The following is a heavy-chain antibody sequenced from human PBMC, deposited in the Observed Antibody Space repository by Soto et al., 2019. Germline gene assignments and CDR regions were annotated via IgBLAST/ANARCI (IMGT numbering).Heavy chain of an antibody. J-gene: IGHJ4*02. CDR2: MSYDGSNE. D-gene: IGHD3-10*01. CDR3: AKVGGHNFDY. V-gene: IGHV3-30*18. CDR1: GFTFSHYA. Sequence: QVQLVESGGGVVQPGRSLRLSCAASGFTFSHYAMHWVRQAPGKGLEWVALMSYDGSNEYYADSVKGRSTISRANAKNPLYPQMNRLSAEETAVYYGAKVGGHNFDYWGQGTLVTVSS.